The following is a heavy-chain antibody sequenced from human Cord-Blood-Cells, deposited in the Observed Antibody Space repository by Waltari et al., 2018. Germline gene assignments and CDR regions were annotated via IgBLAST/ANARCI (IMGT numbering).Heavy chain of an antibody. CDR3: ARHPVYARTVINFIAFDY. D-gene: IGHD2-21*01. Sequence: QVQLQQWGAGLLKPSETLSLTCAVYGGSFSGYYWSWIRQPPGKGLEWIGEINHSGSTNYNPSLKSRVTISVDTSKNQFSLKLSSVTAADTAVYYCARHPVYARTVINFIAFDYWGQGTLVTVSS. V-gene: IGHV4-34*01. CDR1: GGSFSGYY. J-gene: IGHJ4*02. CDR2: INHSGST.